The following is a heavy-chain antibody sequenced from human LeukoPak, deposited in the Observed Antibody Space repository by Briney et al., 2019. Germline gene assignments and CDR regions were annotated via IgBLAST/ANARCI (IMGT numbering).Heavy chain of an antibody. CDR3: ARVGSGGAWFDF. V-gene: IGHV4-34*01. J-gene: IGHJ4*02. CDR2: INHSGST. CDR1: GGSFSGYY. Sequence: SETLSLTCAVYGGSFSGYYWSWLRQPPGKGLEWIGEINHSGSTSYNPSLKSRVTISVDTSKNQFSLKLSSVTAADTAVYFCARVGSGGAWFDFWGQGTLVTVSS. D-gene: IGHD6-19*01.